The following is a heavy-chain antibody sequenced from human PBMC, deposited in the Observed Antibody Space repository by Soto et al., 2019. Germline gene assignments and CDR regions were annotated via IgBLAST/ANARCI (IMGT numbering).Heavy chain of an antibody. CDR1: GFTFSSYA. CDR2: MSGSGAGT. V-gene: IGHV3-23*01. J-gene: IGHJ4*02. Sequence: EVQLLESGGGLVQPGGSLRLSCAASGFTFSSYAMSWVRQAPGKGLEWVSAMSGSGAGTYYADSVKGRFTISRDNSKNALYLQMNSLRAEDTAVYYCANSIAAAGIAMDYWGQGTLVTVSS. D-gene: IGHD6-13*01. CDR3: ANSIAAAGIAMDY.